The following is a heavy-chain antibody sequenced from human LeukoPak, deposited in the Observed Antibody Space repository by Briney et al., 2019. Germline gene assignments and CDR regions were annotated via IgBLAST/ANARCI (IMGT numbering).Heavy chain of an antibody. V-gene: IGHV3-23*01. Sequence: GGSLRPSCAASGFTFSSYAMSWVRQAPGKGLEWVSAISGSGGSTYHADSVKGRFTISRDNSKNTLYLQMDSLRAEDTAVYYCARVPGKGIVVVPAAIDWGQGTLVTVSS. CDR2: ISGSGGST. CDR3: ARVPGKGIVVVPAAID. J-gene: IGHJ4*02. D-gene: IGHD2-2*01. CDR1: GFTFSSYA.